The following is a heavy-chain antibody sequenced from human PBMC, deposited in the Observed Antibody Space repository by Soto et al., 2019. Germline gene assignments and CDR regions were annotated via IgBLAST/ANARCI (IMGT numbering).Heavy chain of an antibody. J-gene: IGHJ5*01. D-gene: IGHD1-26*01. V-gene: IGHV4-39*01. CDR2: IFPSGST. CDR1: GGSIRSNSHY. CDR3: ARLFTGNYYIDS. Sequence: SETLSLTCTVSGGSIRSNSHYSDWIRQPPGKGLEWLGSIFPSGSTKYSASLKSRVTISVDTSKDQFSLRLSSVTVADTAVYYCARLFTGNYYIDSWGHGTLVTVSS.